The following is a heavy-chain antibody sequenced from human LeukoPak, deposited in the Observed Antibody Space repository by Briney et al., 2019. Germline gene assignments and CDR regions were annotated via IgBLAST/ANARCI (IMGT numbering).Heavy chain of an antibody. J-gene: IGHJ3*01. CDR3: AREDAHDAFDV. Sequence: SQTLSLTCTVASDSFSNGNYFWAWIRQPAGKGLEWIGRIYISESTNYKPSLKSRVTMSVDTSKKQFSLKLSSVTAADTAVYYCAREDAHDAFDVWGQGALVTVSS. V-gene: IGHV4-61*02. CDR1: SDSFSNGNYF. CDR2: IYISEST.